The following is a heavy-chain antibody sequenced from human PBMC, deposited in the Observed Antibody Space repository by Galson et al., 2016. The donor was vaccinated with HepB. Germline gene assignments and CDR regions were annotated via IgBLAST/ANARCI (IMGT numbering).Heavy chain of an antibody. V-gene: IGHV5-51*01. CDR1: GYSFTSYW. CDR3: ARRWYYDFWSGYFTGWFDP. CDR2: SYPGDSDT. J-gene: IGHJ5*02. D-gene: IGHD3-3*01. Sequence: QSGAEVKKPGESLKISCKGSGYSFTSYWIGWVRQMPGKGLEWMGISYPGDSDTRYSPSFQGQVTISADKSISTAYLQWSSLKASDTDMYYCARRWYYDFWSGYFTGWFDPWGQGTLVTVSS.